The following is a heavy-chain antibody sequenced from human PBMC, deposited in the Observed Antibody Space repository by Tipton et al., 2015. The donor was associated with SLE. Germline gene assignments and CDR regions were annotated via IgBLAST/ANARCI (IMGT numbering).Heavy chain of an antibody. CDR1: GFTFSSYS. Sequence: LRLSCAASGFTFSSYSMNWVRQAPGKGLEWVSYISSSSSTIYYADSVKGRFTISRDNAKNSLYLQMNSLRAEDTAVYYCARGGIVVVPAAIPVWFDPWGQGTLVTVSS. V-gene: IGHV3-48*04. D-gene: IGHD2-2*02. CDR3: ARGGIVVVPAAIPVWFDP. J-gene: IGHJ5*02. CDR2: ISSSSSTI.